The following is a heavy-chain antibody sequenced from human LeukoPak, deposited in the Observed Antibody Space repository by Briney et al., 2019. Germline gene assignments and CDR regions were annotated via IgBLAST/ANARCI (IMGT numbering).Heavy chain of an antibody. Sequence: SQTLSLTCTVSGGSISSGDYYWSWIRQPPGKGLGWIGYIYYSGSTYYNPSLKSRVTISVDTSKNQFSLKLSSVTAADTALYYCARDGSSSWYFDYWGQGTLVTVSS. V-gene: IGHV4-30-4*01. CDR3: ARDGSSSWYFDY. J-gene: IGHJ4*02. CDR2: IYYSGST. D-gene: IGHD6-13*01. CDR1: GGSISSGDYY.